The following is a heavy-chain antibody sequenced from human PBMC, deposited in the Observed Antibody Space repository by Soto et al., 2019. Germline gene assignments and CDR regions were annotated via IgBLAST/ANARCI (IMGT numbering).Heavy chain of an antibody. V-gene: IGHV4-39*07. Sequence: SETLSLTCTVSGGSISSSSYYWGWIRQPPGKGLEWIGSIYYSGSTYYNPSLKSRVTISVDTSKNQFSLKLSSVTAADTAVYYCARDNRPFGEKLGNWFDPWGQGTLVTVS. J-gene: IGHJ5*02. CDR2: IYYSGST. CDR1: GGSISSSSYY. CDR3: ARDNRPFGEKLGNWFDP. D-gene: IGHD3-10*01.